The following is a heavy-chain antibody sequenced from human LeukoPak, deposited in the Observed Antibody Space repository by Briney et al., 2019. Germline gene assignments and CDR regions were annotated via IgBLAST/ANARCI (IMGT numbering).Heavy chain of an antibody. Sequence: SETLSLTCTVSGGSISSSSYYWGWIRQPPGKGLEWIGSIYYSGSTYYNPSLKSRVTISVDTSKNQFSLRLSSVTAADTAVYYCARAIAARDYYYYMDVWGKGTTVTVSS. J-gene: IGHJ6*03. CDR3: ARAIAARDYYYYMDV. CDR2: IYYSGST. CDR1: GGSISSSSYY. V-gene: IGHV4-39*07. D-gene: IGHD6-6*01.